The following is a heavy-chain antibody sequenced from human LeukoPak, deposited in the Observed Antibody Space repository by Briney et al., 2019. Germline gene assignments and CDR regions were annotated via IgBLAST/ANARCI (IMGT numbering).Heavy chain of an antibody. CDR3: AKDGFSVGI. V-gene: IGHV3-23*01. CDR1: GFTVSSNY. D-gene: IGHD3-10*01. CDR2: ISGSGDST. J-gene: IGHJ3*02. Sequence: GGSLRLSCAASGFTVSSNYMSWVRQAPGKGLEWVSAISGSGDSTYYADSVKGRFTISRDNSKNTLYLHMNSLRAEGTAVYYCAKDGFSVGIWGQGTMVTVSS.